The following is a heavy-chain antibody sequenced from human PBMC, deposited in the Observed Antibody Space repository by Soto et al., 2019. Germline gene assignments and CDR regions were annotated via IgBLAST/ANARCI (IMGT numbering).Heavy chain of an antibody. D-gene: IGHD4-4*01. V-gene: IGHV3-64*01. CDR3: ARTVSSNYVNFDY. CDR1: GFTFSSYA. CDR2: ISSNGGST. J-gene: IGHJ4*02. Sequence: GGSLRLSCAASGFTFSSYAMHWVRQAPGKGLEYVSAISSNGGSTYYANSVKGRFTISRDNSKNTLYLQMGSLRAEDMAVYYCARTVSSNYVNFDYWGQGTLVTVSS.